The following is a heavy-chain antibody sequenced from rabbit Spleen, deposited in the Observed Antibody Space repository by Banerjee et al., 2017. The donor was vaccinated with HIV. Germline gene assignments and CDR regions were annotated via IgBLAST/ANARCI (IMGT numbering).Heavy chain of an antibody. D-gene: IGHD1-1*01. V-gene: IGHV1S45*01. CDR3: ARDLTDVIGWNFKL. J-gene: IGHJ4*01. Sequence: QEQLEESAGGLVQPGGSLTLTCTASGFSISSYYMYWVRQAPGKGLEWIACIYGGSSGSTYYASWAKGRFTISKTSSTTVTLQMTSLTAADTATYFCARDLTDVIGWNFKLWGQGTLVTVS. CDR1: GFSISSYY. CDR2: IYGGSSGST.